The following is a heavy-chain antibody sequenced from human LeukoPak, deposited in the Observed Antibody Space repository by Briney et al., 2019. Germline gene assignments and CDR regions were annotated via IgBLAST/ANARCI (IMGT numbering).Heavy chain of an antibody. V-gene: IGHV1-2*02. CDR2: INPNSGGT. Sequence: ASVKVSCKASGYTFTDYYMHWVRQAPGQGLEWMGWINPNSGGTNYAQKFQGRVTMTRDTSISTAYMELSRLRSDDTAVYYCARDADYGDYLNWFDPWGQGTLVTVSS. CDR3: ARDADYGDYLNWFDP. J-gene: IGHJ5*02. D-gene: IGHD4-17*01. CDR1: GYTFTDYY.